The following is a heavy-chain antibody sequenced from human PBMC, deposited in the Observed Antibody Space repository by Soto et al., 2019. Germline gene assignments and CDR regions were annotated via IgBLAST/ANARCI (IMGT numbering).Heavy chain of an antibody. CDR1: GYSFTRNW. CDR3: ARHYGHYFDY. CDR2: IYPGNSDT. V-gene: IGHV5-51*01. J-gene: IGHJ4*02. D-gene: IGHD3-10*01. Sequence: GESLKISCKDSGYSFTRNWIGWVRQMPGKGLEWMAIIYPGNSDTRYSPSFQGQVTISVDKSINTAYLQWSSLKASDTAMYYCARHYGHYFDYWGQGTRVTVSS.